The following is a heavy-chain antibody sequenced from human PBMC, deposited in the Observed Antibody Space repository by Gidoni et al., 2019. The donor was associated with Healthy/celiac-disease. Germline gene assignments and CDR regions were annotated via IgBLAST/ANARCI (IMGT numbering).Heavy chain of an antibody. CDR1: GFTFADYA. Sequence: EVQLVESGGGLVQPGRSLRLSCAASGFTFADYAMHWVRQAPGKGLEWVSGISWNSGSIGYADSVKGRFTISRDNAKNSLYLQMNSLRAEDTALYYCAKGAYLYYGSGTQDYWGQGTLVTVSS. D-gene: IGHD3-10*01. CDR3: AKGAYLYYGSGTQDY. J-gene: IGHJ4*02. CDR2: ISWNSGSI. V-gene: IGHV3-9*01.